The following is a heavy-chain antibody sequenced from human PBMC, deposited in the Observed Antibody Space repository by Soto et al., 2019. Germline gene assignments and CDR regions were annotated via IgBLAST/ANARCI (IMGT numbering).Heavy chain of an antibody. CDR3: VRKYPGTRPFDY. J-gene: IGHJ4*01. CDR1: GFTFNSYA. D-gene: IGHD2-2*01. CDR2: IGTDGNT. V-gene: IGHV3-23*01. Sequence: GGSLRLSCAASGFTFNSYAMNWVRQAPGKGLAGVSAIGTDGNTYYANSVKGRFTISRDNSRTTLYLQMNSLRVEDTALYYCVRKYPGTRPFDYWGQGTLVTVSS.